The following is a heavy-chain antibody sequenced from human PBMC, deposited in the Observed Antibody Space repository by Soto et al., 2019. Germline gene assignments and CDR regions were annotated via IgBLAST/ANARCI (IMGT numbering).Heavy chain of an antibody. J-gene: IGHJ4*02. V-gene: IGHV1-69*12. CDR2: IIPIFGTA. CDR3: ASQMQWSGYDSYFDY. CDR1: GGTFSSYA. D-gene: IGHD5-12*01. Sequence: QVQLVQSGAEVKKPGSSVKVSCKASGGTFSSYAISWVRQAPGQGLEWMGGIIPIFGTANYAQKFQGRVTITADESTSTAYMELRSLRSEDTAVYYCASQMQWSGYDSYFDYWGQGTLVTVSS.